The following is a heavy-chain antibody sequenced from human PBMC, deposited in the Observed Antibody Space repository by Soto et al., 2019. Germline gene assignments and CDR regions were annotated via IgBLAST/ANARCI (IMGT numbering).Heavy chain of an antibody. Sequence: SETLSLTCAVYGGSFSGYYWSWIRQPPGKGLEWIGEINHSGSTNYNPSLKSRVTISVDTSKNQFSLRLSSVTAADTAVYYCARGPFEVAVAGTCCWFDPWGQGTLVTVSS. J-gene: IGHJ5*02. D-gene: IGHD6-19*01. CDR3: ARGPFEVAVAGTCCWFDP. V-gene: IGHV4-34*01. CDR1: GGSFSGYY. CDR2: INHSGST.